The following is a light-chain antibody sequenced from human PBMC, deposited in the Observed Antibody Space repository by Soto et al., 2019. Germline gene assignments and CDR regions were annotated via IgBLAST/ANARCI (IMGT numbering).Light chain of an antibody. V-gene: IGLV2-14*01. CDR1: LNDLCSYDY. Sequence: HPTSVCGYPGQSITISCTGTLNDLCSYDYVSWYPQNPGKAPRLLSHGVLNRPSGISSRFSASQSGLTASLTISGLQAEDEADYYCSSCTTTRFYGLGPWTKFIVL. J-gene: IGLJ1*01. CDR2: GVL. CDR3: SSCTTTRFYG.